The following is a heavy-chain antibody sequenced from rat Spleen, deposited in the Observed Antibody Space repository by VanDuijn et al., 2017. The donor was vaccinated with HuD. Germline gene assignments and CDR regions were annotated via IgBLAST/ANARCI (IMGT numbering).Heavy chain of an antibody. J-gene: IGHJ1*01. CDR1: GLTYSNYV. Sequence: EVQLVESGGGLVQPGRSLKISCAASGLTYSNYVMAWVRQAPTKGLEWVATITNSGGSTYYRDSVKGRFTISRDTAQNILYLQMNSPRSEDTATYYCTTSTTVLYWYFDFWGPGTMVTVSS. V-gene: IGHV5-27*01. D-gene: IGHD1-1*01. CDR3: TTSTTVLYWYFDF. CDR2: ITNSGGST.